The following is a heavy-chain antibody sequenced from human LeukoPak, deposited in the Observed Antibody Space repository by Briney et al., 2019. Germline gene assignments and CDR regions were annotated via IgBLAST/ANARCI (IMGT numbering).Heavy chain of an antibody. CDR3: AVTWGSTWYYFDY. D-gene: IGHD6-13*01. J-gene: IGHJ4*02. Sequence: GGSLRLSCAASGFTFSSYSMTWVRQAPGKGPEWVSSITSSSSYIYYADSVKGRFTISRDNAKNSLYLQMNSLRAEDTAVYYCAVTWGSTWYYFDYWGQGIPVTVSS. CDR2: ITSSSSYI. CDR1: GFTFSSYS. V-gene: IGHV3-21*01.